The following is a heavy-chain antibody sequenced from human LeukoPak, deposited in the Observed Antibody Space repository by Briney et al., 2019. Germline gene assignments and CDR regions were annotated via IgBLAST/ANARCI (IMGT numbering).Heavy chain of an antibody. CDR3: ARGGVVPALDY. Sequence: PGGSLRLSCAASGLTVSSNYMNWVRQARGQGLEWDSIIYSDGTTYNADSVKGRFTISRDNSKNILYLQMNSLRADDTAVYYCARGGVVPALDYWGQGTLVTVSS. CDR1: GLTVSSNY. V-gene: IGHV3-53*05. CDR2: IYSDGTT. J-gene: IGHJ4*02. D-gene: IGHD2-2*01.